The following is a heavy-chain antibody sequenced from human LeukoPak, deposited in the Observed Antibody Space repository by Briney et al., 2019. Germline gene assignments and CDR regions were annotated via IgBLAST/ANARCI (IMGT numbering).Heavy chain of an antibody. J-gene: IGHJ4*02. CDR1: GYSISSGYY. CDR3: ATKGAYYYDSSGYTDY. CDR2: IYHSGST. D-gene: IGHD3-22*01. V-gene: IGHV4-38-2*02. Sequence: TSETLSLTCTVSGYSISSGYYWGWIRQPPGKGLEWIGSIYHSGSTYYNPSLKSRVTISVDTSKNQFSLKLSSVTAADTAVYYCATKGAYYYDSSGYTDYWGQGTLVTVSS.